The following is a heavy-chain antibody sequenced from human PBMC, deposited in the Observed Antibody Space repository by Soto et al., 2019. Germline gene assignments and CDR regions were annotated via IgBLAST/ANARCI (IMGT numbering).Heavy chain of an antibody. V-gene: IGHV1-69*04. Sequence: SVKVSCKASGGTFSSYTISWVRQAPGQGLEWMGRIIPILGIANYAQKFQGRVTITADKSTSTAYMELSSLRPEDTAVYYCARDRDYYYYYMDVWGKGTTVTVSS. CDR2: IIPILGIA. CDR1: GGTFSSYT. J-gene: IGHJ6*03. CDR3: ARDRDYYYYYMDV.